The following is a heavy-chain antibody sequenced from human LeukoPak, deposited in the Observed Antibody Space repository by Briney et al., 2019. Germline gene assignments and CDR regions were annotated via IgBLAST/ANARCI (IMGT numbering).Heavy chain of an antibody. J-gene: IGHJ6*02. CDR1: GDSVSSNSAA. D-gene: IGHD3-9*01. Sequence: SQTLSLTCAISGDSVSSNSAAWNWIRQSPSRGLEWLGRTYYRSKWYNDYAVSVKSRITINPDTSKNQFSLQLNSVTPEDTAVYYCARDRYDILIGYYSPYYYYGMDVWGQGTTVTVSS. CDR2: TYYRSKWYN. V-gene: IGHV6-1*01. CDR3: ARDRYDILIGYYSPYYYYGMDV.